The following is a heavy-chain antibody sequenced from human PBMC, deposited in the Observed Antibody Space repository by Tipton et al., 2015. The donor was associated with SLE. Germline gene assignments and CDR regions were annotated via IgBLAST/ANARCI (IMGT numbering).Heavy chain of an antibody. CDR2: IYYSGST. CDR1: GGSISSSSYY. V-gene: IGHV4-39*07. J-gene: IGHJ4*02. CDR3: ARDRGIPWFGELPGFDY. Sequence: TLSLTCTVSGGSISSSSYYWGWIRQPPGKGLEWIGSIYYSGSTYYNPSLKSRVTISVDTSKNQFSLKLSSVTAADTAVYYCARDRGIPWFGELPGFDYWGQGTLVTVSS. D-gene: IGHD3-10*01.